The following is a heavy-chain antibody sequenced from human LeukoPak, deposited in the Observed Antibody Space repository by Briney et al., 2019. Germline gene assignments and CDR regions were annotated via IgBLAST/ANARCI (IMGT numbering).Heavy chain of an antibody. D-gene: IGHD3-9*01. J-gene: IGHJ3*02. CDR3: ARGGFDSRWACDI. CDR2: INTNTRNP. CDR1: GYTFTKYA. V-gene: IGHV7-4-1*02. Sequence: ASVRVSCKASGYTFTKYAMNWVRQAPGQGLEWMGWINTNTRNPTYAQGFTGRVVFSLDTSVSTAYLQISSLKAEDTAVYYCARGGFDSRWACDIWGQGTMVTVSS.